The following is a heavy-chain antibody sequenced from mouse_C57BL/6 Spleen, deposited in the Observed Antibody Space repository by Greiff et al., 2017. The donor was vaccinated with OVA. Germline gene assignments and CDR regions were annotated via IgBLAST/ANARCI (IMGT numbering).Heavy chain of an antibody. CDR1: GYSITSGYY. CDR3: ARDTTADY. D-gene: IGHD1-2*01. CDR2: ISYDGSN. V-gene: IGHV3-6*01. Sequence: DVQLQESGPGLVKPSQSLSLTCSVTGYSITSGYYWNWIRQFPGNKLEWMGYISYDGSNNYNPSLKNRISITRDTSKNQFFLKLNSVTTEDTATYYCARDTTADYWGQGTTLTVSS. J-gene: IGHJ2*01.